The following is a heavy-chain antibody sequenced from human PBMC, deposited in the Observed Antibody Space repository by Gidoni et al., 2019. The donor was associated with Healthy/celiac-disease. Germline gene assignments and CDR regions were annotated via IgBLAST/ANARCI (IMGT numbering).Heavy chain of an antibody. J-gene: IGHJ6*02. V-gene: IGHV3-23*01. Sequence: EVQLLESGGGLVQPRGSLRLCCAASAVTVSSHAMRRVRQAPGKGLEWVSAISGSGGSTSYAYSVKGRFTISRDNSKNTLYLQMNSLRAEDTAVYYCAKDLVDTAMVTEGYLVGYYGMDVWGQGTTVTVSS. CDR1: AVTVSSHA. D-gene: IGHD5-18*01. CDR3: AKDLVDTAMVTEGYLVGYYGMDV. CDR2: ISGSGGST.